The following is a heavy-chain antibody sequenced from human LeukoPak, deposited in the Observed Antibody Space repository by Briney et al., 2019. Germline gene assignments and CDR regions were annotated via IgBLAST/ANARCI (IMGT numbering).Heavy chain of an antibody. D-gene: IGHD5-12*01. V-gene: IGHV3-9*01. Sequence: GGSLRLSCAASGFTFDDYAMHWVRQAPGKGLEWVSGISWNSGSIGYADSVKGRFTISRDNAKNSLYLQMNSLRAEDTALYYCAKEHQYNSGYAFDYWGQGTLVTVSS. CDR3: AKEHQYNSGYAFDY. J-gene: IGHJ4*02. CDR2: ISWNSGSI. CDR1: GFTFDDYA.